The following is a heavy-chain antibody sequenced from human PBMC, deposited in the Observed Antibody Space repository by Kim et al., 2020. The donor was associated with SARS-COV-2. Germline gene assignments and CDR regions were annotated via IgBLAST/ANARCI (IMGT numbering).Heavy chain of an antibody. J-gene: IGHJ5*02. Sequence: SETLSLTCGVSDGSISSNWWTWVRQPQGKGLEWIGEIHHNGVTNYNPYLKSRVTISVDKPKNQFSLKLNSVTAADTAVYYCARLDCDGGNYFWFVPWGRG. V-gene: IGHV4-4*02. CDR2: IHHNGVT. CDR1: DGSISSNW. CDR3: ARLDCDGGNYFWFVP. D-gene: IGHD1-26*01.